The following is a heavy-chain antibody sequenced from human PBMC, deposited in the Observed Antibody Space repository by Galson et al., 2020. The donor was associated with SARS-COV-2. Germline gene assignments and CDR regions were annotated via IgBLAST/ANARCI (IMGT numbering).Heavy chain of an antibody. CDR2: IFGDEST. V-gene: IGHV3-53*05. D-gene: IGHD3-22*01. J-gene: IGHJ5*01. CDR1: GLIISSHY. Sequence: GESLKISCEATGLIISSHYMNWVRRAPGKGLEWVSIIFGDESTSYADSVRGRFTISRDSSKNILYLQMNNLKVEDSAVYYCARAWGYYFDSRWDSWGQGSLVTVSS. CDR3: ARAWGYYFDSRWDS.